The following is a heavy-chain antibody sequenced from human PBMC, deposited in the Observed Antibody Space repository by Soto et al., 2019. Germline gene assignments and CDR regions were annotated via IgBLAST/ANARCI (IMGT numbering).Heavy chain of an antibody. CDR3: ARVATYYYVSGSYGTYYFDY. J-gene: IGHJ4*02. CDR1: GGSISIYY. Sequence: QVQLQESGPGLVKPSETLSLTCTVSGGSISIYYGSWIRQPPGKGLEWLGSIYYSGSTNYNPSLKSRVTISVDPSKSQFSRKLSSVTAADTAVYYCARVATYYYVSGSYGTYYFDYWGQGTLVTVS. V-gene: IGHV4-59*01. CDR2: IYYSGST. D-gene: IGHD3-10*01.